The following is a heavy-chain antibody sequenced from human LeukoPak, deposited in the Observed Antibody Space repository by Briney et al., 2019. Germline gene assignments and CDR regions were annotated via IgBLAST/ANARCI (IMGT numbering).Heavy chain of an antibody. V-gene: IGHV3-23*01. Sequence: PGGSLRLSCAASGFTFSKYALTWVRQAPGQGLECVSVISGSGDYTYYADSVKGRFTISRDNSKNTLYLQMNSLRDEVMAVYYCAKNLPYLDNPAYRSWPLDFWGQGTLVTVSS. J-gene: IGHJ4*02. D-gene: IGHD3-16*02. CDR1: GFTFSKYA. CDR2: ISGSGDYT. CDR3: AKNLPYLDNPAYRSWPLDF.